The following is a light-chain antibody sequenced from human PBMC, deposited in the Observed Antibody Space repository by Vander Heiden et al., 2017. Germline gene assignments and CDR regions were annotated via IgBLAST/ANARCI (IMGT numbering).Light chain of an antibody. V-gene: IGKV1-9*01. Sequence: DIQLTQSPSFLSASVGDRVTISCRASQGISSYLAWYQQKPGKAPKLLIYAAFTLQSGVPSRFSGSGSGTEFTLTISSLQPEDFATYYCQQLHSYPSTFGQGTRLEIK. CDR2: AAF. CDR1: QGISSY. J-gene: IGKJ5*01. CDR3: QQLHSYPST.